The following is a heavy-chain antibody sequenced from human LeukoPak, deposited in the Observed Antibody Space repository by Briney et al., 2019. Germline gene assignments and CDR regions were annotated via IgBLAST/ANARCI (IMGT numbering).Heavy chain of an antibody. CDR2: TRNKANSYTT. CDR1: GFTFSDHY. V-gene: IGHV3-72*01. Sequence: PGGSLRLSCAASGFTFSDHYMDRVRQAPGKGLEWVGRTRNKANSYTTEYAASVKGRFTISRDDSKNSLYLQMNSLKTEDTAVYYCARGAGSTIFGVVIPYYFDYWGQGTLVTVSS. CDR3: ARGAGSTIFGVVIPYYFDY. J-gene: IGHJ4*02. D-gene: IGHD3-3*01.